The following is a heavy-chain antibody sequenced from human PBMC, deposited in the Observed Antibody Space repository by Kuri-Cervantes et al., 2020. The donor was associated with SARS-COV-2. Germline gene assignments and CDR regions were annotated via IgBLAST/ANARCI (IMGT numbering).Heavy chain of an antibody. Sequence: GESLKISCAASGFTFSSYWMSWVRQAPGKGLEWVANIKQDGSEKYYVDSVKGRFTISRDNAKNSLYLQMNSLRAEDTAVYYCAREIITTFGVNFDYWGQGTLVTVSS. V-gene: IGHV3-7*01. CDR3: AREIITTFGVNFDY. CDR1: GFTFSSYW. CDR2: IKQDGSEK. D-gene: IGHD3-3*01. J-gene: IGHJ4*02.